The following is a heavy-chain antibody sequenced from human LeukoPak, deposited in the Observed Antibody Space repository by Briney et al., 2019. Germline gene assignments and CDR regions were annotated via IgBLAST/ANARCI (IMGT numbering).Heavy chain of an antibody. CDR1: GGTFSDYA. CDR2: FIPVLGTA. D-gene: IGHD2-15*01. J-gene: IGHJ4*02. CDR3: AREGWWEPYLFVDY. Sequence: SVKVSCKASGGTFSDYALNWVRQAPGQGLEWMGVFIPVLGTANSTQNFQDRVSITADISTHTVYMELSSLKSEDTAVYYCAREGWWEPYLFVDYWGQGTLVTVSS. V-gene: IGHV1-69*06.